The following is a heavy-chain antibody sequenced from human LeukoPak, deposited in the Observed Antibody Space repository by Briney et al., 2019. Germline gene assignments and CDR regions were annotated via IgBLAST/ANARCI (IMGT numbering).Heavy chain of an antibody. CDR3: ARDRGTTVISGEFDY. CDR1: GYTFTSYG. J-gene: IGHJ4*02. V-gene: IGHV1-18*01. Sequence: ASVKVSCKASGYTFTSYGISWVRQAPGQGLEWMGWISAYNGNTNYAQKLQGRVTMTTDTSTSTAYMELRSLRSDDTAVYYCARDRGTTVISGEFDYWGQGTLVTVSS. CDR2: ISAYNGNT. D-gene: IGHD4-17*01.